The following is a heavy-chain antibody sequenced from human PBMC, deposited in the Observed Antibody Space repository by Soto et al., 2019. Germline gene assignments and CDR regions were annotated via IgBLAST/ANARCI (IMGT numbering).Heavy chain of an antibody. J-gene: IGHJ4*02. CDR2: IYSGGST. V-gene: IGHV3-66*01. Sequence: VQLVESGGGLVQPGGSLRLSCAASGLTVSSNYMSWVRQAPGKGLEWVSVIYSGGSTYYADSVKGRFTISRDNSKNTLYLQMNSLRAEDTAVYYCARDFYYYGSGTMGGYFDYWGQGTLVTVSS. CDR1: GLTVSSNY. D-gene: IGHD3-10*01. CDR3: ARDFYYYGSGTMGGYFDY.